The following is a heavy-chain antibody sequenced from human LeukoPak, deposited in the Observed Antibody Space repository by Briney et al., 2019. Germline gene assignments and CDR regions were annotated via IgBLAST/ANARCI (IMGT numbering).Heavy chain of an antibody. CDR2: ISYDGSNK. CDR1: GFTFSSYA. CDR3: ARDARRYYDSSGYYFDY. J-gene: IGHJ4*02. V-gene: IGHV3-30-3*01. D-gene: IGHD3-22*01. Sequence: GGSLRLSCAASGFTFSSYAMHWVRQAPGKGLEWVAVISYDGSNKYYADSVKGRFTISRDNSKNTLYLQMNSLRAEDTAVYYCARDARRYYDSSGYYFDYWGQGTLVTVSS.